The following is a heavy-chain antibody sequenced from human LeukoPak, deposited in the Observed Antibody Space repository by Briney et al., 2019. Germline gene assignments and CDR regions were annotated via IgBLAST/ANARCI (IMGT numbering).Heavy chain of an antibody. D-gene: IGHD1-26*01. V-gene: IGHV4-39*07. J-gene: IGHJ4*02. CDR2: IYYSGST. CDR1: GGSISSSSYY. CDR3: ARLLIVGAVQD. Sequence: PSETLSLTCTVSGGSISSSSYYWGWIRQPPGKGLEWIGSIYYSGSTYYNPSLKSRVTISVDTSKDQFSLKLSSVTAADTAVYYCARLLIVGAVQDWGQGTLVTVSS.